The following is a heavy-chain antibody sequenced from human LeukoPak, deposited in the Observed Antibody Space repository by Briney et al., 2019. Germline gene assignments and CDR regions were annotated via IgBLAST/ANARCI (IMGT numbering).Heavy chain of an antibody. J-gene: IGHJ3*02. D-gene: IGHD3-9*01. CDR2: IRYDGSNK. CDR1: GFTFSSYG. Sequence: GGSLRLSCAASGFTFSSYGMHWVRQAPGKGLEWVAFIRYDGSNKYYADSVKGRFTISRDNAKNSLYLQMNSLRAEDTALYYCAGDRPYYGILTGYQRDDAFDIWGQGTMVTVSS. V-gene: IGHV3-30*02. CDR3: AGDRPYYGILTGYQRDDAFDI.